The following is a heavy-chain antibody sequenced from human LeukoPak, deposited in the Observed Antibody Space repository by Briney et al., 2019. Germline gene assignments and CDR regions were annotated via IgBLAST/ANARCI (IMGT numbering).Heavy chain of an antibody. CDR3: ARRGDYDPDY. D-gene: IGHD4-17*01. CDR2: IYYSGST. J-gene: IGHJ4*02. Sequence: SETLSLTCTVSGGSISSSSCSWGWIRQPPGKGLEWIGSIYYSGSTYYNPSLKSRVTISVDTSKNQFSLKLSSVTAADTAVYYCARRGDYDPDYWGQGTLVTVSS. V-gene: IGHV4-39*01. CDR1: GGSISSSSCS.